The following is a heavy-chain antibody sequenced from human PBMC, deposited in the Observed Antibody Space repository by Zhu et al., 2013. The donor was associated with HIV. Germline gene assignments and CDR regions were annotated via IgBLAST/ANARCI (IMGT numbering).Heavy chain of an antibody. D-gene: IGHD3-10*01. CDR1: GYTFTGYY. CDR3: ARDLGVRGVMKNAFDI. V-gene: IGHV1-2*02. CDR2: VNPDSGGT. J-gene: IGHJ3*02. Sequence: QVQLVQSGAELRKPGASVKVSCKTYGYTFTGYYINWVRQVPGQGLEWVGWVNPDSGGTNYAKKFQGRVIMTRDTAVTTVYMEMSSLRSDDTAVYYCARDLGVRGVMKNAFDIWGQGTTITVS.